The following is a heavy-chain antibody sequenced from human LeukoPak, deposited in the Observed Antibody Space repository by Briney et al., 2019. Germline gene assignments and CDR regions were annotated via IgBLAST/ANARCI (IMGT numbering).Heavy chain of an antibody. CDR1: GFTFSSYG. Sequence: GGSLRLSCAASGFTFSSYGMHWVRQAPGKGLEWVAFIRYDGSNKYYADSVKGRFTISRDNSKNTLYLQMNSLRAEDTAVYYCSKYSSSWYVSYYYYYMDVWGKGTTVTISS. V-gene: IGHV3-30*02. CDR3: SKYSSSWYVSYYYYYMDV. CDR2: IRYDGSNK. J-gene: IGHJ6*03. D-gene: IGHD6-13*01.